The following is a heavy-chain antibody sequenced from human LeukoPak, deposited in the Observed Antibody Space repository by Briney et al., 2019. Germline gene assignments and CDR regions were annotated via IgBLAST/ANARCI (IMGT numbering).Heavy chain of an antibody. V-gene: IGHV3-48*02. CDR2: INHNGEMI. J-gene: IGHJ4*02. CDR3: ARDNDWAFHY. Sequence: PGGSLRLYCAASGFTFSNYVMRWVRQAPGKGLEWVSYINHNGEMIFYPDFVKGRFTISRDNAKNSLYLQMNSLRDEDTAVYYCARDNDWAFHYWGQGTLVTVSS. CDR1: GFTFSNYV. D-gene: IGHD3-9*01.